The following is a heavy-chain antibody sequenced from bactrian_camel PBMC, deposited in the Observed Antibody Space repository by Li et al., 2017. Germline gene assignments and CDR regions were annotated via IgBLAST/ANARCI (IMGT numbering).Heavy chain of an antibody. J-gene: IGHJ6*01. CDR2: IRQSKRT. Sequence: HVQLVESGGDPVETGGSLRLSCTFSGNTYALYYMAWFRQTPGGQREGVAHIRQSKRTQYADFVKGRFTISQDNAKNTVYLQMNSLKPEDTAMYYCAARGPYCYTKLSVRDFTYWGQGTQVTVS. CDR3: AARGPYCYTKLSVRDFTY. D-gene: IGHD2*01. CDR1: GNTYALYY. V-gene: IGHV3S60*01.